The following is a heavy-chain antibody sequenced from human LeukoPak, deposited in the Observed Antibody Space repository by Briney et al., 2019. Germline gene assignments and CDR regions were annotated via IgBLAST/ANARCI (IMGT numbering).Heavy chain of an antibody. V-gene: IGHV3-23*01. Sequence: GGSLRLSCAASGFTFSSYAMSWVRQAPGKGLEWVLAISGSGGSTYYADSVKGRFTISRDNSKNTLYLQMNSLRAEDTAVYYCAKDLSLRFLEWSNDYWGQGTLVTVSS. CDR2: ISGSGGST. D-gene: IGHD3-3*01. CDR1: GFTFSSYA. J-gene: IGHJ4*02. CDR3: AKDLSLRFLEWSNDY.